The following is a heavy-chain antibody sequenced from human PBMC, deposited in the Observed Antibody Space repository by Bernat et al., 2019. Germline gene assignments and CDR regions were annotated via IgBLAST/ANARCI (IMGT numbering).Heavy chain of an antibody. CDR3: ARGNCASCWRVDG. D-gene: IGHD2-15*01. CDR2: MSYDGSNK. V-gene: IGHV3-30*04. CDR1: GFTFSGYA. J-gene: IGHJ4*02. Sequence: QVQLVESGGGVVQPGRSLRLSCAASGFTFSGYAMHWVRQAPGKGLEWVALMSYDGSNKYYEDSVEGRFTISRDDSKIALYLQMNSLGAEDTAVYYCARGNCASCWRVDGWGQGALVTVS.